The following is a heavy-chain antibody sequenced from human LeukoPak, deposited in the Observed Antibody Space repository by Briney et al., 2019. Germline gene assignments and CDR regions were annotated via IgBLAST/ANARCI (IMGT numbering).Heavy chain of an antibody. D-gene: IGHD2-15*01. V-gene: IGHV4-30-2*01. CDR1: GGSITSGNYY. CDR2: IYHSGDT. CDR3: ARVIVVVVAATQGDAFDI. Sequence: SQTLSLTCTVSGGSITSGNYYWSWIRQAPGRGLEWIGYIYHSGDTYSNPSLKGRATVSMDRSKNQFSLNLRSVTAADTAVYYCARVIVVVVAATQGDAFDIWGQGTMVTVSS. J-gene: IGHJ3*02.